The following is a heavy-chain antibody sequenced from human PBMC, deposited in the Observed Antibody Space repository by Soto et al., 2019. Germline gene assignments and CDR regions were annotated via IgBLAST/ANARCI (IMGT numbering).Heavy chain of an antibody. CDR2: IYYSGST. J-gene: IGHJ3*02. V-gene: IGHV4-59*08. CDR1: GGSIRSYY. Sequence: QVQLQESGPGLVNPSETLSLTCTVSGGSIRSYYWSWIRQPPGKGLEWIGYIYYSGSTNYNPSSTRRVTISVDTSKHQLSLKMISVTAADTAVYYCASLYGLDAFDIWCQGTMVTVSS. D-gene: IGHD3-16*01. CDR3: ASLYGLDAFDI.